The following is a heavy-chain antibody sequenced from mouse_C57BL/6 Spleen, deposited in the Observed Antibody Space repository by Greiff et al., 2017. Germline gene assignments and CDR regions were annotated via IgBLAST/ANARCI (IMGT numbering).Heavy chain of an antibody. D-gene: IGHD2-1*01. J-gene: IGHJ4*01. CDR1: GYTFTGYW. CDR2: ILPGSGST. Sequence: VKLVESGAELMKPGASVKLSCKATGYTFTGYWIEWVKQRPGHGLEWIGEILPGSGSTNYNEKFKGKATFTADTSSNTAYMQLSSLTTDDSAIYYGARVYYGNYGGGYYAMDYWGQGTSVTVSS. V-gene: IGHV1-9*01. CDR3: ARVYYGNYGGGYYAMDY.